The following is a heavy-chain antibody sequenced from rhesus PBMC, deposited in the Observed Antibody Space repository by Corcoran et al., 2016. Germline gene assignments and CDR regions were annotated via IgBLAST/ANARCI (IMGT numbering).Heavy chain of an antibody. CDR3: ARLGYSGSWNPFDY. D-gene: IGHD6-25*01. CDR2: IDGQFSGT. CDR1: GGSISGYY. V-gene: IGHV4-81*01. J-gene: IGHJ4*01. Sequence: HLQLQESGPGLVKPSETLSLTCAVSGGSISGYYWSWIRQPPGKELEWLGNIDGQFSGTHYNPHPQRRVNISKDTSTKQFSPKLSSVTAADPAVYYCARLGYSGSWNPFDYWGQGVLVTVSS.